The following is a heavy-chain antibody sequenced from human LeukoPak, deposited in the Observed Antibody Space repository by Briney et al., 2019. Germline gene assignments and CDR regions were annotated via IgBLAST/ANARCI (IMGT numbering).Heavy chain of an antibody. CDR2: TYYRSKWYN. CDR1: GDSVSSKNGA. Sequence: SQTLSLTCDVSGDSVSSKNGAWNWIRQSPSGGLEWLGRTYYRSKWYNDYAESMEGRMTISQDTSKNQYSLHLNSVTPDDTAVYYCARDLGTTGWHTFDYWGQGTLVTVSS. J-gene: IGHJ4*02. D-gene: IGHD6-19*01. V-gene: IGHV6-1*01. CDR3: ARDLGTTGWHTFDY.